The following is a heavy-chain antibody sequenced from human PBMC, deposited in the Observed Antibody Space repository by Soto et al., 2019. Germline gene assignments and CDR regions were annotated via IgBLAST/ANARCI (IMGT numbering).Heavy chain of an antibody. Sequence: ASVKVSCKVSGYTLTELSMHWVRQVPGKGLEWMGGIDPEDGETIYAQKFQGRVTMTKDTSASTAYMELSSLRSEDTAVYYCARAVAVAADFEYWGQGTLVTVSS. CDR2: IDPEDGET. J-gene: IGHJ4*02. CDR1: GYTLTELS. CDR3: ARAVAVAADFEY. V-gene: IGHV1-24*01. D-gene: IGHD6-19*01.